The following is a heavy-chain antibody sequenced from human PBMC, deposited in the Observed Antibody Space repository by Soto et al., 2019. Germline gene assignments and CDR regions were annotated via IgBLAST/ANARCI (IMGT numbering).Heavy chain of an antibody. CDR1: GYTFTSYG. D-gene: IGHD5-18*01. CDR3: ARVEADTAMAADYDYYYGMDV. Sequence: ASVKVSCKTSGYTFTSYGISWVRQAPGQGLEWMGWISTDNGNTNYAQKFQGRVTMTRDTSISTAYMALSRLRSADTAVYYCARVEADTAMAADYDYYYGMDVWGQGTTVTVSS. J-gene: IGHJ6*02. V-gene: IGHV1-18*04. CDR2: ISTDNGNT.